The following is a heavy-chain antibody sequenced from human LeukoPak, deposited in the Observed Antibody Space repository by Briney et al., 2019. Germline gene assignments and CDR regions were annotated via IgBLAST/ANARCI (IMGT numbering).Heavy chain of an antibody. D-gene: IGHD6-13*01. J-gene: IGHJ3*02. CDR1: GGSISSYY. CDR2: IYTSGST. V-gene: IGHV4-4*07. Sequence: SETLSLTCTVSGGSISSYYWSWIRQPAGKGLEWIGRIYTSGSTNYNPSLKSRVTMSVDTSKNQFSLKLSSVTAADTAVYYCARDPGIAAPRHAFDIWGQGTMVTVSS. CDR3: ARDPGIAAPRHAFDI.